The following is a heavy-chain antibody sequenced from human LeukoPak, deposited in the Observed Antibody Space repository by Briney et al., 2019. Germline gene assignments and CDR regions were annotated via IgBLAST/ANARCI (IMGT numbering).Heavy chain of an antibody. Sequence: GGSLRLSCAASGFTFSNAWMSWVRQAPGEGLEWVGRIKSKSDGGTTEYAAPVKGRFTISRDDSKNTLYLQMNSLKTEDTAIYYCSTGAKKRAMDVWGQGTTVTVSS. CDR3: STGAKKRAMDV. D-gene: IGHD4/OR15-4a*01. V-gene: IGHV3-15*01. CDR2: IKSKSDGGTT. J-gene: IGHJ6*02. CDR1: GFTFSNAW.